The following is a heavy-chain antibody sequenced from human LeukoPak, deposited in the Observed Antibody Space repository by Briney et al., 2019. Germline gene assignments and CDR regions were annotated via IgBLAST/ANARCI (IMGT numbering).Heavy chain of an antibody. J-gene: IGHJ4*02. D-gene: IGHD2-15*01. V-gene: IGHV1-18*01. CDR1: GYTFTSYG. CDR3: ARDLVCSGGSCYSFTI. Sequence: ASVKVSCKASGYTFTSYGISWVRQAPGQGLEWMGWISAYNGNTNYAQNFQGSVTMTRDTSINTAYMELSRLRSDDTAVYYCARDLVCSGGSCYSFTIWGQGTLVTVSS. CDR2: ISAYNGNT.